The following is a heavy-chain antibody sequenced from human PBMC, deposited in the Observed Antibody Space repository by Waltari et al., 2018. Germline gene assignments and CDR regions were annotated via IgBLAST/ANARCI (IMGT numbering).Heavy chain of an antibody. CDR1: GSSISSGYY. CDR2: IYHSGST. Sequence: QVQLQESGPGLVKPSETLALTCAVSGSSISSGYYRGWIRQPPGKGLEWIGSIYHSGSTYSNPSLKSRVTISVDTSKNQFSLKLSSVTAADTAVYYCARQGSYCSGGSCYYFDYWGQGTLVTVSS. V-gene: IGHV4-38-2*01. J-gene: IGHJ4*02. D-gene: IGHD2-15*01. CDR3: ARQGSYCSGGSCYYFDY.